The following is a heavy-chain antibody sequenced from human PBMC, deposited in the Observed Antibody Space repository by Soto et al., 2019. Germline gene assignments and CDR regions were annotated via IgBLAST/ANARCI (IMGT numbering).Heavy chain of an antibody. J-gene: IGHJ3*02. Sequence: PSETLSLTCTVSGGSISITGYSWGWIRKPPGKGLEWIGSIYCSGSTYYNPSLKSRVTISVDTSKNQFSLKLSSVTAADTAVYYCASYYSSSWYGNAFDIWGEGIMVTVSS. CDR2: IYCSGST. D-gene: IGHD6-13*01. CDR3: ASYYSSSWYGNAFDI. CDR1: GGSISITGYS. V-gene: IGHV4-39*01.